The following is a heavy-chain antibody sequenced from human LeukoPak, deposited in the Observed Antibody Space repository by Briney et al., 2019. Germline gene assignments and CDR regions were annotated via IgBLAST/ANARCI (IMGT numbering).Heavy chain of an antibody. D-gene: IGHD3-3*01. CDR3: ARVPPVMRTYYDFWSGYRTYNWFDP. CDR1: GFTFSSYW. Sequence: GGSLRLSCAASGFTFSSYWMSWVRQAPGKGLEWVANIKQDGSEKYYVDSVKGRFTISRDNAKNSLYLQMNSLRAEDTAVYYCARVPPVMRTYYDFWSGYRTYNWFDPWGQGTLVTVSS. J-gene: IGHJ5*02. CDR2: IKQDGSEK. V-gene: IGHV3-7*01.